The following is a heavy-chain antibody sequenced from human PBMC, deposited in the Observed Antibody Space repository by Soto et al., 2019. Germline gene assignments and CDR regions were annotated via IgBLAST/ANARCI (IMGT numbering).Heavy chain of an antibody. CDR1: GFTCRTRG. CDR2: ISGSGDST. CDR3: AKDRRSSPYGMDV. V-gene: IGHV3-23*01. Sequence: GCLKLASAASGFTCRTRGSPWVHQAPGKGLEWVSSISGSGDSTYYADSVKGRFTISRDNSKNTLYLQMNSLRAEDTAVYYCAKDRRSSPYGMDVWGLGATVTVSS. J-gene: IGHJ6*02.